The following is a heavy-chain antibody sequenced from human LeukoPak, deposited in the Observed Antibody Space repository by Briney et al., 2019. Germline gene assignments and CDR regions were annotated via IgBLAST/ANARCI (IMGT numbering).Heavy chain of an antibody. Sequence: SETLSLTCAVYGGSFSGYYWSWIRQPPGKGLEWIGEINHSGSTNYNPSLKSRVTISVDTSKNQFSLKLSSVTAADTAVYYCASTPSTYYYDSSGYYWGQGTLVTVSS. D-gene: IGHD3-22*01. J-gene: IGHJ4*02. V-gene: IGHV4-34*01. CDR1: GGSFSGYY. CDR3: ASTPSTYYYDSSGYY. CDR2: INHSGST.